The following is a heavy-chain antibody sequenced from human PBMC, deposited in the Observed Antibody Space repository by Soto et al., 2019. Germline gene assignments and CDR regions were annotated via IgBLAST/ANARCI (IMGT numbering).Heavy chain of an antibody. D-gene: IGHD3-10*01. J-gene: IGHJ4*02. CDR2: IYFSGTT. CDR1: GGSVSSSSYY. CDR3: AREGKRVSMVRGFDS. Sequence: QVQLQESGPGLVKPSETLSLTCTVSGGSVSSSSYYWTWLRQPPGKRLEWIGYIYFSGTTEYNPSHKSRVAISFDTSKNQFSLKLSSVIAADTAVYYCAREGKRVSMVRGFDSWGQGTLVTVSS. V-gene: IGHV4-61*01.